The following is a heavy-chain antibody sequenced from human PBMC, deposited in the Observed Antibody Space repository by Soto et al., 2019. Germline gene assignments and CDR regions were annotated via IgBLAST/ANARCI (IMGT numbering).Heavy chain of an antibody. J-gene: IGHJ1*01. Sequence: QITLKESGPTLVKPTQTLTLTCTFSGFSLSTSGVGVGWIRQPPGKALEWLALIYWDDDKRYSPSLKSRLTITKDTSKNQVVLTMTHMDPVDTATYYCALDIVVVPAAAEYFQHWGQGTLVTVSS. CDR1: GFSLSTSGVG. D-gene: IGHD2-2*03. V-gene: IGHV2-5*02. CDR2: IYWDDDK. CDR3: ALDIVVVPAAAEYFQH.